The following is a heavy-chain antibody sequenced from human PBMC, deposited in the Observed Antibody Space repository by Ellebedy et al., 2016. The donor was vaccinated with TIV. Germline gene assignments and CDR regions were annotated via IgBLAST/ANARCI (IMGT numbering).Heavy chain of an antibody. D-gene: IGHD1-7*01. V-gene: IGHV1-2*02. J-gene: IGHJ6*02. CDR1: GYTLSDYY. CDR3: ARDEPQVISGTGKAYCSGMDV. Sequence: AASVKVSCKASGYTLSDYYIHWVRQAPGQGLEWMGWIKPNTGGSTYAQKFQGRVTMTRDTSISTAYMELSGLRSDDTAVYFCARDEPQVISGTGKAYCSGMDVWGQGTTVTVSS. CDR2: IKPNTGGS.